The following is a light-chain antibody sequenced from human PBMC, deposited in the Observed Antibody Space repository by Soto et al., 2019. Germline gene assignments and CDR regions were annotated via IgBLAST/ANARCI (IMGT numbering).Light chain of an antibody. CDR3: CSYAGSSTPYV. CDR2: EVS. J-gene: IGLJ1*01. V-gene: IGLV2-23*02. Sequence: QSVLTQPASGSGSPGQSITISCTGTSSDFGSYNLVSWYQQHPGKAPKLMIYEVSKRPSGVSNRFSGSKSGNTASLTISGLQAEDEADYYCCSYAGSSTPYVFGTGTKVTVL. CDR1: SSDFGSYNL.